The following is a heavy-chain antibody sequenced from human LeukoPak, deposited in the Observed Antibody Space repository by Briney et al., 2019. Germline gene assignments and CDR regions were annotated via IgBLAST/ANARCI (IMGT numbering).Heavy chain of an antibody. V-gene: IGHV3-30*18. D-gene: IGHD6-6*01. J-gene: IGHJ4*02. CDR1: GFTFSTYG. CDR2: ISYDGSNI. Sequence: GRSLRLSCAASGFTFSTYGMHWVRRAPGKGLEWVALISYDGSNIYYADSVKGRLTISRDRSMNTLYLQMNSLRGGDTAVYFCAKDSSPAYFDYWGQGTLVTVSS. CDR3: AKDSSPAYFDY.